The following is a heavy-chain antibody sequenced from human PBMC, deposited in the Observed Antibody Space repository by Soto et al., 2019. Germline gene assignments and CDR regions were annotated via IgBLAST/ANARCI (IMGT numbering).Heavy chain of an antibody. V-gene: IGHV3-21*01. Sequence: EVQLVDSGGGVVKPGGSLRLSCAAYGFTFSIYGMNWVRQAPAKGLEWVSTITSGGGYIYYADSVKGRFTISRDDAKNSLYLQLNNLKVEDTAVYYCARDQAVVVGNDAFDVWGQGTMVTVSS. CDR3: ARDQAVVVGNDAFDV. J-gene: IGHJ3*01. CDR1: GFTFSIYG. D-gene: IGHD2-15*01. CDR2: ITSGGGYI.